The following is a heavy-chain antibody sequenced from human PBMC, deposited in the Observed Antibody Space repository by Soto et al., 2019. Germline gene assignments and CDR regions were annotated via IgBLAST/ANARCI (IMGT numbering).Heavy chain of an antibody. CDR2: IKSKSDRGTT. V-gene: IGHV3-15*01. CDR3: STSGTPFQH. J-gene: IGHJ1*01. CDR1: GFTFSSAW. Sequence: EVQLVESGGGLVEPGGSLRLSCSASGFTFSSAWMSWVRQAPGKGLEWVGRIKSKSDRGTTDYAAPVKGRFAISRDDSKNTVYLQRNSLKTEDTAMYYCSTSGTPFQHWGQGALVTVSS. D-gene: IGHD3-10*01.